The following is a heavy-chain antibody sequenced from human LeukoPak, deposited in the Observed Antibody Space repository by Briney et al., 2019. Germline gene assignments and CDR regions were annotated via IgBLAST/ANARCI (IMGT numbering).Heavy chain of an antibody. CDR1: GFTFSSHS. V-gene: IGHV3-21*01. J-gene: IGHJ4*02. CDR2: ISSSSSYK. Sequence: GGSLRLFCAASGFTFSSHSMNWVRQAPGKGLEWVASISSSSSYKDYADSVRGRFTISRDNAKNSLYLQMNSLRAEDTAVYYCARDCAVAVWTFDSWGQGTLVTVSS. CDR3: ARDCAVAVWTFDS. D-gene: IGHD6-19*01.